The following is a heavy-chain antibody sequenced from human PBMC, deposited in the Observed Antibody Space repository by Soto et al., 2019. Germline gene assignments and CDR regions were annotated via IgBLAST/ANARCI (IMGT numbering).Heavy chain of an antibody. V-gene: IGHV4-59*01. Sequence: QVQLQESGPGLVKPSETLSLTCTDSGGSISSYYWSWIRQPPGKGLEWIGYIYYSGSTNYNPSLKSRVTISVDTSKNQFSLKLSSVTAADTAVYYCASGYSYGSVDYWGQGTLVTVSS. CDR1: GGSISSYY. CDR2: IYYSGST. CDR3: ASGYSYGSVDY. J-gene: IGHJ4*02. D-gene: IGHD5-18*01.